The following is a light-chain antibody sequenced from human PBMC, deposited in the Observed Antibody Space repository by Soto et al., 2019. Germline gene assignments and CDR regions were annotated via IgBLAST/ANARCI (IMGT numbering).Light chain of an antibody. Sequence: EIVMTQSPATLSVSPGDRATLSWRASQSVSTNLVWYQHKPGQAPRLLIYAASTRATGIPARFSGSGSGTEFTLTISSLQSEDFAVYYCQQYNDWPLDLTFGGGTKVEIK. CDR1: QSVSTN. V-gene: IGKV3-15*01. CDR3: QQYNDWPLDLT. CDR2: AAS. J-gene: IGKJ4*01.